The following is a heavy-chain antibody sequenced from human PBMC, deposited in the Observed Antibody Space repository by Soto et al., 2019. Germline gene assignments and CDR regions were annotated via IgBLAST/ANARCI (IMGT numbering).Heavy chain of an antibody. D-gene: IGHD6-13*01. CDR2: IIPIFGTA. Sequence: QVQLVQSGAEVKKPGSSVKVSCKASGGTFSSYAISWVRQAPGQGLEWMGGIIPIFGTANYAQKFQGRVTITADESTSTAYMELSSLRSEDTAVYYCASSRGRAAAGPYYYYYYGMDVWGQGTTVTVSS. J-gene: IGHJ6*02. CDR3: ASSRGRAAAGPYYYYYYGMDV. V-gene: IGHV1-69*01. CDR1: GGTFSSYA.